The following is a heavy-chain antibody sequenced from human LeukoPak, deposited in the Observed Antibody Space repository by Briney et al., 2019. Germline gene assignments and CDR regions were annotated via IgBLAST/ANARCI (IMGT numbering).Heavy chain of an antibody. J-gene: IGHJ5*02. CDR1: GFTFSSSA. Sequence: GGSLRLSCAASGFTFSSSAMSWVRQAPGKGLEWVSAISNNGGYTYYADSVQGRFTISRDNSKSTLCLQMNSLRAEDTAVYYCARDPRGDITGTTFDRWGQGTLVTVSS. V-gene: IGHV3-23*01. CDR3: ARDPRGDITGTTFDR. D-gene: IGHD1-20*01. CDR2: ISNNGGYT.